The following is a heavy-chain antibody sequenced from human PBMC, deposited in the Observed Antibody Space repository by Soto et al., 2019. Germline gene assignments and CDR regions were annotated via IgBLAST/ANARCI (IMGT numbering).Heavy chain of an antibody. CDR1: RFTFSNYA. D-gene: IGHD3-22*01. V-gene: IGHV3-64D*06. Sequence: GGSLRLSCSAYRFTFSNYALHWVRQAPGKGLEYDSSIGTNGGSTFYADSVKGRFTISRDNSKNTLFLQMSSLRAEDTAEYYCVKPPADYIDSNAYYSVWGQGTLVTVSS. CDR3: VKPPADYIDSNAYYSV. J-gene: IGHJ4*02. CDR2: IGTNGGST.